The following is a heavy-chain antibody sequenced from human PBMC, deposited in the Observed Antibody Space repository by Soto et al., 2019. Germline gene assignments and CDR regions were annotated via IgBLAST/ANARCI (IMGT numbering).Heavy chain of an antibody. J-gene: IGHJ6*03. D-gene: IGHD2-2*01. CDR3: ARINCSSTSCYAEHYYYYYYMDV. CDR1: GYTFTSYD. Sequence: ASVKVSCKASGYTFTSYDINWVRQATGQGLEWMGWMNPNSGNTGYAQKFQGRVTMTRNTSISTAYMELSSLRSEDTAVYYCARINCSSTSCYAEHYYYYYYMDVWGKGTTVTVSS. V-gene: IGHV1-8*01. CDR2: MNPNSGNT.